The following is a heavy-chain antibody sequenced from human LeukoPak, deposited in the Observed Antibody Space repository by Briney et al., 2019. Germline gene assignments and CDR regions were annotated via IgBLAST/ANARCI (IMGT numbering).Heavy chain of an antibody. J-gene: IGHJ4*02. V-gene: IGHV3-11*01. CDR2: FSSSGRTT. CDR3: ASAGGYHYHSRGYSFY. CDR1: AFTFSDYY. D-gene: IGHD3-22*01. Sequence: GGSLSLACAAYAFTFSDYYMSCVRQAPGKGLEWVSYFSSSGRTTNYADSMKGRCSISRDNPKNSLYLQINSLRAEDTAVYYCASAGGYHYHSRGYSFYSGEGALVTVSS.